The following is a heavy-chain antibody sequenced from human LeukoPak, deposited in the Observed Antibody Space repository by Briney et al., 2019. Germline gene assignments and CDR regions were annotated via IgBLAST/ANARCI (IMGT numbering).Heavy chain of an antibody. D-gene: IGHD1-26*01. J-gene: IGHJ4*02. CDR3: ARDPKQGGTYWNYFDF. CDR1: GLTFSNYW. Sequence: GALRLSCAASGLTFSNYWMHWVRQAPGKGPVWVSRINSDGSSTSYADSVKGRFTISRDNAKNTLYLQMNTLRAEDTAVYYCARDPKQGGTYWNYFDFWGQGALVTVSP. V-gene: IGHV3-74*01. CDR2: INSDGSST.